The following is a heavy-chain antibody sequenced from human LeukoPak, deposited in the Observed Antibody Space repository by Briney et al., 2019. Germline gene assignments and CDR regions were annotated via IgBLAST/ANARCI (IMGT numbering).Heavy chain of an antibody. CDR1: GGSISSSSYY. D-gene: IGHD3-22*01. Sequence: SETLSLTCTVSGGSISSSSYYWGWIRQPPGKGLEWIGSIYYSGRTYYNPSLKSRVTISVDTSKNQFSLKLRSVTAADTAVYYCARGLFSNYYDSRANWFDPWGQGTLVTVSS. V-gene: IGHV4-39*07. CDR3: ARGLFSNYYDSRANWFDP. J-gene: IGHJ5*02. CDR2: IYYSGRT.